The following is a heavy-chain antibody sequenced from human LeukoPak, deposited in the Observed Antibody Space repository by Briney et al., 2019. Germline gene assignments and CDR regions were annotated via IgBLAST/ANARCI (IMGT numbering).Heavy chain of an antibody. CDR2: INPNSGGT. Sequence: ASVKVSCKASGYTFTSYYMHWVRQAPGQGLEWMGWINPNSGGTNYAQKFQGRVTMTRDTSISTAYMELSRLRSDDTAVYYCARGILWFGELLFRWFDPWGQGTLVTVSS. CDR3: ARGILWFGELLFRWFDP. V-gene: IGHV1-2*02. D-gene: IGHD3-10*01. J-gene: IGHJ5*02. CDR1: GYTFTSYY.